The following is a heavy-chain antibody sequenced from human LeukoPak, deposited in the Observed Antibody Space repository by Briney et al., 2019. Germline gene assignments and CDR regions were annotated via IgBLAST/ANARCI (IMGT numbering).Heavy chain of an antibody. J-gene: IGHJ4*02. V-gene: IGHV3-23*01. CDR2: ISGSGGST. CDR3: AKDHRQWLVGYFDY. Sequence: GGSLRLSCAASGFTFSSYAMSWVRQAPGKGLEWVSAISGSGGSTYYADSVKGRFTISRDNSKNTLYLQMNSLGAEDTAVYYCAKDHRQWLVGYFDYWGQGTLVTVSS. CDR1: GFTFSSYA. D-gene: IGHD6-19*01.